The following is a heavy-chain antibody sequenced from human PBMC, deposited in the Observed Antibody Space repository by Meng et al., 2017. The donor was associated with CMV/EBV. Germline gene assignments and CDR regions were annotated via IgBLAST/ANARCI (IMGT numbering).Heavy chain of an antibody. CDR3: ARDYYDSSGYFDYYYGMDV. CDR2: ISAYNGNT. V-gene: IGHV1-18*01. Sequence: ASVKVSCKASGYTFTSYGISWVRQAPGQGLEWMRWISAYNGNTNYAQKLQGRVTMTTDTSTSTAYMELRSLRSDDTAVYYCARDYYDSSGYFDYYYGMDVWGQGTTVTVSS. D-gene: IGHD3-22*01. CDR1: GYTFTSYG. J-gene: IGHJ6*02.